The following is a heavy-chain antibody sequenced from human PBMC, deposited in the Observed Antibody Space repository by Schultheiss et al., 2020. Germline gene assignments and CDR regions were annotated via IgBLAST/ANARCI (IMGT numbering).Heavy chain of an antibody. CDR3: ARSPTIGYCYDSSGYHSRFDY. CDR1: GYTFTSYD. Sequence: ASVKVSCKASGYTFTSYDINWVRQATGQGLEWMGWMNPNSGNTGYAQKFQGRVTMTRNTSISTAYMELSSLRSEDTAVYYCARSPTIGYCYDSSGYHSRFDYWGQGTLVNVSS. J-gene: IGHJ4*02. D-gene: IGHD3-22*01. CDR2: MNPNSGNT. V-gene: IGHV1-8*01.